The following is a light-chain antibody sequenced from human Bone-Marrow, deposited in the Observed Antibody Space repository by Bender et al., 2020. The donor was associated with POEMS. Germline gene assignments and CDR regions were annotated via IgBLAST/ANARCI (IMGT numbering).Light chain of an antibody. Sequence: QSVLMQPPSVSGAPGQRVTIPCTGSNTNIGIGFDVNWYQVLPGTAPRLLLYANINRPPGVPDRFSGSKSGTFVCLAISGLQAEGGADYNCQSFDTSLSDWVFGAVTTLT. J-gene: IGLJ3*02. CDR3: QSFDTSLSDWV. CDR2: ANI. CDR1: NTNIGIGFD. V-gene: IGLV1-40*01.